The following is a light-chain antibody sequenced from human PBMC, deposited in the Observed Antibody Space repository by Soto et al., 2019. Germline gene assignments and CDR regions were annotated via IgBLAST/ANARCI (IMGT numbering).Light chain of an antibody. CDR3: QQFNSYPIT. Sequence: AIQLTQSPSSLSASVGDRVTITCRASQDIRGALAWYQQKPGKAPKILIYDVSILESGVPSRFSGSSSWTDFTLTISSLQPGDFATYYCQQFNSYPITFGQGTRLEIK. CDR2: DVS. CDR1: QDIRGA. J-gene: IGKJ5*01. V-gene: IGKV1-13*02.